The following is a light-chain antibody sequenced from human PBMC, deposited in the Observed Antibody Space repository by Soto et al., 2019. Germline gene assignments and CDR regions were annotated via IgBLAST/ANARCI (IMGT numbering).Light chain of an antibody. V-gene: IGKV3-20*01. Sequence: EIVLTQSPGNLSLSPGERATLSCKASQTINRIYVAWYQQKPGQAPRFLIYRTSDRANGIPGRFSGSGSGTDFTLTISRLEPEDFAIYYCQQYGFSPITFGQGTRLEFK. CDR2: RTS. CDR3: QQYGFSPIT. J-gene: IGKJ5*01. CDR1: QTINRIY.